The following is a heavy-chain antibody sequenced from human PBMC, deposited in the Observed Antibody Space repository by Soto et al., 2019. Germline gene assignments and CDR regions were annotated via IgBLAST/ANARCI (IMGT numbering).Heavy chain of an antibody. CDR3: APSAYCGGDCYSYFDY. V-gene: IGHV1-69*06. Sequence: QVQLVQSGAEVKKPGSSVKVSCKASGGTFSSYAISWVRQAPGQGLEWMGGIIPIFGTANYAQKFQGRVTITADKSTSTAYMELSSLRSEDTAVYYCAPSAYCGGDCYSYFDYWCQGTLVTVSS. CDR2: IIPIFGTA. D-gene: IGHD2-21*02. J-gene: IGHJ4*02. CDR1: GGTFSSYA.